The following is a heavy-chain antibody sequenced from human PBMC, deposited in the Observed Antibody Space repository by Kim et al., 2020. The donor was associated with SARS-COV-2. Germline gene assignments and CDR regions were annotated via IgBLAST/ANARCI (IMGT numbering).Heavy chain of an antibody. Sequence: SVKVSCKASGGTFSSYAISWVRQAPGQGLEWMGGIIPIFGTANYAQKFQGRVTITADESTSTAYMELSSLRSEDTAVYYCARVYTPQQLVEVTIFDYWGQGTLVTVSS. J-gene: IGHJ4*02. CDR2: IIPIFGTA. CDR3: ARVYTPQQLVEVTIFDY. V-gene: IGHV1-69*13. CDR1: GGTFSSYA. D-gene: IGHD6-13*01.